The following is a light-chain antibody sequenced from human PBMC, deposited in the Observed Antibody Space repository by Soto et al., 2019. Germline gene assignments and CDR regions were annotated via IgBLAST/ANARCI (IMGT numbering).Light chain of an antibody. Sequence: DIQMTQPPSSLSASVGDRVTITCRASQSISSYLNRYQQKPGKAPKLLIYAASSLQSGVPSRFSGSGSAADFTLTIGSLHPEDFATYYGQQSYSTPRTFGQGTRLEIK. CDR3: QQSYSTPRT. CDR2: AAS. CDR1: QSISSY. V-gene: IGKV1-39*01. J-gene: IGKJ5*01.